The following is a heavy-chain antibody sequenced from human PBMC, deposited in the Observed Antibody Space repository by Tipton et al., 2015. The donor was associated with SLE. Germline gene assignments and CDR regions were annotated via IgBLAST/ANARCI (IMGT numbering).Heavy chain of an antibody. V-gene: IGHV4-59*01. CDR1: GGSISSYH. Sequence: TLSLTCTVSGGSISSYHWNWIRQPPGKGLEWIGYIYYAGTTNYNPSLESRVTMSVDTSSNQIFLRVSSVTAADTAIYYCARQRNWNRRGALDVWGQGTMVTVSS. J-gene: IGHJ3*01. CDR3: ARQRNWNRRGALDV. CDR2: IYYAGTT. D-gene: IGHD1-1*01.